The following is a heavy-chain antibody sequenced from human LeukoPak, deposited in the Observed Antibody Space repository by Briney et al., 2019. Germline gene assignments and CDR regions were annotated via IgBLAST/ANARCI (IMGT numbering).Heavy chain of an antibody. CDR2: IWYDGSNK. D-gene: IGHD5-12*01. CDR3: ASGYSDYACDY. CDR1: GITFSRYG. J-gene: IGHJ4*02. V-gene: IGHV3-33*01. Sequence: GGSLRLSCSASGITFSRYGMHWVRQAPGKGLEWVAVIWYDGSNKHYADSVKGRFTISRDNSKNTLYLQTDSLRAEDTAVYYCASGYSDYACDYWGQGTLVTVSS.